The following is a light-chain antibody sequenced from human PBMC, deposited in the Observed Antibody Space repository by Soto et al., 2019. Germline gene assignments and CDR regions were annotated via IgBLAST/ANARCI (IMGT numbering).Light chain of an antibody. CDR1: QTINNW. Sequence: DIQMTKYPSTLSASIGDRVTITCRASQTINNWLAWYQQKPGKAPNLLIYHASNLETGVPSRFSGSAFGTEFTLTISSLQPDDFATYYCQHYNSYPWTFGQGTKVDIK. CDR3: QHYNSYPWT. CDR2: HAS. J-gene: IGKJ1*01. V-gene: IGKV1-5*01.